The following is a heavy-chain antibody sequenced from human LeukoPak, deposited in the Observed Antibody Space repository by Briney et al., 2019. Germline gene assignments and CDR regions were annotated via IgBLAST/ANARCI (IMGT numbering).Heavy chain of an antibody. CDR3: AKLGSPFDYGEV. CDR1: GFTFSSYG. D-gene: IGHD4-17*01. Sequence: PGGSLRLSCAASGFTFSSYGMSWVRQAPGKGLEWVSAISGSGGSTYYADSVKGRFTISRDNSKNTLYLQMNSLRAEDTAVYYCAKLGSPFDYGEVWGQGTLVTVSS. V-gene: IGHV3-23*01. CDR2: ISGSGGST. J-gene: IGHJ4*02.